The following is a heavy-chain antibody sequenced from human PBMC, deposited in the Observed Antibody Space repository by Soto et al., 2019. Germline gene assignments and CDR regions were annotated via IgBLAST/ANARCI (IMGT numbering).Heavy chain of an antibody. CDR3: ARDTYYYGSGRYYTFDY. D-gene: IGHD3-10*01. J-gene: IGHJ4*02. CDR1: GGTFSSYA. CDR2: IIPIFGTA. V-gene: IGHV1-69*01. Sequence: QVQLVQSGAEVKKPGSSVKVSCKASGGTFSSYAISWVRQAPGQGLEWMGGIIPIFGTANYAQKFQGRVTITADESTSTAYMELSSLRSEYTAVYYCARDTYYYGSGRYYTFDYWGQGTLVTVSS.